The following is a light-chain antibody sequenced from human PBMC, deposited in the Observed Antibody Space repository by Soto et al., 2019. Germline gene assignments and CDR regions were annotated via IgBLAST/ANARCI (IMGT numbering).Light chain of an antibody. CDR3: QTWGTGNWV. V-gene: IGLV4-69*01. J-gene: IGLJ3*02. CDR2: LNSDGSH. CDR1: SGHSSYA. Sequence: QLVLTQSPSASASLGASVKLTCTLSSGHSSYAIAWHQQQPEKGPRYLMKLNSDGSHSKGDRIPDRFSGSSSGAERYLTISSLQSEDEADYYCQTWGTGNWVFGGGTKLTVL.